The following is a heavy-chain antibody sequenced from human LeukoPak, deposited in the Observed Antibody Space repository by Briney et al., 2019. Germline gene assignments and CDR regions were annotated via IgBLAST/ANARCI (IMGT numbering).Heavy chain of an antibody. J-gene: IGHJ4*02. Sequence: SETLSLTCSVSGGSMSSYYWNWIRLPPGKGLEWIGYIYYGGSTNYNPSLKSRVAISEDTSKNQFSLKLSSVTAADSAFYYCARSGGMFYFDFWGQGNLVTVSS. CDR3: ARSGGMFYFDF. V-gene: IGHV4-59*01. CDR2: IYYGGST. CDR1: GGSMSSYY. D-gene: IGHD4-23*01.